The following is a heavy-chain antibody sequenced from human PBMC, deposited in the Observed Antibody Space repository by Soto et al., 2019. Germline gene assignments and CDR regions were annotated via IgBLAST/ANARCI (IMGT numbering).Heavy chain of an antibody. V-gene: IGHV4-39*01. CDR1: GGSISSTNYY. J-gene: IGHJ5*02. CDR2: VYYNGVT. CDR3: ARARYIWNHGFMTGRFHP. D-gene: IGHD1-20*01. Sequence: QLQLQESGPGLVKPSETLSLTCTVSGGSISSTNYYWGWVRQSPGKGLEWIGSVYYNGVTYYNPSLESRVAVSVDTSKNQFSLKLMSVTAADTAVYYCARARYIWNHGFMTGRFHPWGQGTMVTVS.